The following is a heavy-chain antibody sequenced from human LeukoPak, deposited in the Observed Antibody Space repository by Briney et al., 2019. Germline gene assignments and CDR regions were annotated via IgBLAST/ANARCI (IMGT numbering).Heavy chain of an antibody. Sequence: RTGGSLRLSCAASGFTFSSYSMNWVRQAPGKGLEWVSSISSSSSYIYYADSVKGRFTISRDNAKNSLYLQMNSLRAEDTAVYYCARDISVLRYFDWLSIGWFDPWGQGTLVTVSS. CDR2: ISSSSSYI. V-gene: IGHV3-21*04. CDR3: ARDISVLRYFDWLSIGWFDP. D-gene: IGHD3-9*01. J-gene: IGHJ5*02. CDR1: GFTFSSYS.